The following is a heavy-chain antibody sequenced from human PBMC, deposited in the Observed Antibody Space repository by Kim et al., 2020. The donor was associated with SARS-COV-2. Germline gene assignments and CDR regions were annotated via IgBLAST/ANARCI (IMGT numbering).Heavy chain of an antibody. D-gene: IGHD3-10*01. Sequence: GGSLRISCAASGFTFSSYGMHWVRQAPGKGLEWVAVISYDGSNKYYADSVKGRFTISRDNSKNTLYLQMNSLRAEDTAVYYCARRNYGSGEYYFDYWGQG. J-gene: IGHJ4*02. CDR1: GFTFSSYG. CDR2: ISYDGSNK. CDR3: ARRNYGSGEYYFDY. V-gene: IGHV3-33*05.